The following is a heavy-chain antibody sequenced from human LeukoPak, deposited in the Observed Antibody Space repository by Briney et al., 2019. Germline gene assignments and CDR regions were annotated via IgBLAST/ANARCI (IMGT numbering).Heavy chain of an antibody. CDR1: GFTFSSYG. CDR2: ISYDGSNK. Sequence: GSLRLSCAASGFTFSSYGMHWVRQAPGKGLEWVAVISYDGSNKYYADSVKGRFTISRDNAKNSLYLQMNSLRAEDTAVYYCARGDLWFGELLAFDIWGQGTMVTVSS. CDR3: ARGDLWFGELLAFDI. J-gene: IGHJ3*02. D-gene: IGHD3-10*01. V-gene: IGHV3-30*03.